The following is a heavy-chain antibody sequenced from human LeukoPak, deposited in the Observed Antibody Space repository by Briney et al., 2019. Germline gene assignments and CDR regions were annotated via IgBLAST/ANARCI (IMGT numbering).Heavy chain of an antibody. D-gene: IGHD2-21*01. CDR3: ASGCGGDCYSTEYLQH. Sequence: PSQTLSLTCTVSGGSISSGSYYWSWIRQPAGKGLEWIGRIYTRGSTNYNPSLKSRVTISVDTSKNQFSLKLSSVTAADTAVYYCASGCGGDCYSTEYLQHWGQGTLVTVSS. CDR1: GGSISSGSYY. V-gene: IGHV4-61*02. J-gene: IGHJ1*01. CDR2: IYTRGST.